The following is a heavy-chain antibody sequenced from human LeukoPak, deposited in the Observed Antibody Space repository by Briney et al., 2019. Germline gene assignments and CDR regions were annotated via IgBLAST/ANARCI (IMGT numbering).Heavy chain of an antibody. CDR1: GFTFSNYG. CDR3: AREGSIVPHQDLDY. J-gene: IGHJ4*02. Sequence: GGSLRLSCAASGFTFSNYGMHWVRQAPGRGLEWVAVIWYDGSTKYYADSVKGRFTISRDNSKNMLYLQMNSLRVEDTAVYYCAREGSIVPHQDLDYWGQGSLVTVSS. V-gene: IGHV3-33*01. CDR2: IWYDGSTK. D-gene: IGHD2-8*01.